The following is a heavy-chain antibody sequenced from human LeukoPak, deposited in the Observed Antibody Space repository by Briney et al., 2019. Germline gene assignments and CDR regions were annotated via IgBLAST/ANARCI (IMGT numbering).Heavy chain of an antibody. CDR1: GYTFTSYY. J-gene: IGHJ4*02. Sequence: ASVKVSCTASGYTFTSYYMHWVRQAPGQGLEWMGIINPSGGSTSYAQKFQGRVTMTRGTSTSTVYMELSSLRSEDTAVYYCASSNPLAVAGTIDYWGQGTLVTVSS. CDR2: INPSGGST. V-gene: IGHV1-46*01. D-gene: IGHD6-19*01. CDR3: ASSNPLAVAGTIDY.